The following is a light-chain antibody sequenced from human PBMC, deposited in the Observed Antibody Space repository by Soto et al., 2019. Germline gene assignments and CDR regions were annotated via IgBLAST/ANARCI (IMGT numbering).Light chain of an antibody. J-gene: IGLJ3*02. V-gene: IGLV1-36*01. Sequence: QSVLIQSPSVSEAPRQRVTISCSGSSSNIGNNAVNWYQQLPGKAPKLLIYYDDLLPSGVSDRFSGSKSGTSASLAISGLQSEDEAEYYCAAWDDSLNGWVFGGGTKLTVL. CDR1: SSNIGNNA. CDR3: AAWDDSLNGWV. CDR2: YDD.